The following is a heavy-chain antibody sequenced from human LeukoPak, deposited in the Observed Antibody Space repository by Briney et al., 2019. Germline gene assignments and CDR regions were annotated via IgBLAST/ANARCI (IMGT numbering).Heavy chain of an antibody. D-gene: IGHD3-22*01. CDR1: GFTFSSYW. J-gene: IGHJ4*02. CDR3: ATSSQYYYDSSGYYFLY. V-gene: IGHV3-7*01. CDR2: IKQDGSEK. Sequence: QTGGSLRLSCAASGFTFSSYWMSWVRQAPGRGLEWVANIKQDGSEKYYVDSVKGRFTISRDNAKNSLYLQMNSLRAEDTAVYYCATSSQYYYDSSGYYFLYWGQGTLVTVSS.